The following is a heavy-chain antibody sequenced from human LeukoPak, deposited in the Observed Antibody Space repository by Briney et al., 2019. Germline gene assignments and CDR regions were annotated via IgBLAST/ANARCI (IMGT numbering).Heavy chain of an antibody. CDR1: GYTFTGYY. J-gene: IGHJ5*02. CDR3: ARGLGPNWFDP. V-gene: IGHV1-2*02. Sequence: VSVKVSCKASGYTFTGYYMHWVRQAPGQGLEWMGWINPNSGDTNYAQNFQGRVTMTRDTSISTAYMELSRLRSDDTAVYYCARGLGPNWFDPWGQGTLVTVSS. D-gene: IGHD3-16*01. CDR2: INPNSGDT.